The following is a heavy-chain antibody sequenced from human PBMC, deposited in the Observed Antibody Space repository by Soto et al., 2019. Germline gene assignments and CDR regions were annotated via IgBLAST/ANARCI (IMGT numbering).Heavy chain of an antibody. CDR1: GFTFSSYA. V-gene: IGHV3-23*01. CDR3: AKDGWWGTIFGVVIKDPYYYGMDV. CDR2: ISGSGGST. Sequence: EVQLLESGGGLVQPGGSLRLSCAASGFTFSSYAMSWVRQAPGKGLEWVSAISGSGGSTYYADSVKGRFTISRDNSKNTLYLQINSLRAEDTAVDYCAKDGWWGTIFGVVIKDPYYYGMDVWGQGTTVTVSS. J-gene: IGHJ6*02. D-gene: IGHD3-3*01.